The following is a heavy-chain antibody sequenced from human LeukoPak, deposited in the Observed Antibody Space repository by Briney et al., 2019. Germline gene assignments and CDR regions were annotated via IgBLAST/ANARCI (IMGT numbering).Heavy chain of an antibody. CDR1: GGTFSSYA. CDR2: IIPIFGTA. J-gene: IGHJ4*02. V-gene: IGHV1-69*01. D-gene: IGHD5-24*01. CDR3: ARGRDGYKGTNVIDY. Sequence: SVKVSCKASGGTFSSYAISWVRQAPGQGLEWMGGIIPIFGTANYAQKFQGRVTITADESTSTAYMELSSLRSEDTAVYYCARGRDGYKGTNVIDYWGQGTLVTVSS.